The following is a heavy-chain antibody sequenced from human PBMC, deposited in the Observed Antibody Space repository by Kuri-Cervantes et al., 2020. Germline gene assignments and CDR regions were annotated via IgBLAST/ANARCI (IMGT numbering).Heavy chain of an antibody. CDR2: ISSSSSYI. J-gene: IGHJ1*01. CDR1: GFTFSSYS. CDR3: ARGEYYNPFFHH. Sequence: GESLKISCAASGFTFSSYSMNWVRQAPGKGLEWVSSISSSSSYIYYADSVKGRFTISRDNAKNSLYLQMNSLRAEDTAVYYCARGEYYNPFFHHWGQGTLVTVSS. V-gene: IGHV3-21*01. D-gene: IGHD2/OR15-2a*01.